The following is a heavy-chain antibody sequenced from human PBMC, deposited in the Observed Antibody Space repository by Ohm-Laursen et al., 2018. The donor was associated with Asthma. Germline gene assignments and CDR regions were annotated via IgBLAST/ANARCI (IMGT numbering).Heavy chain of an antibody. V-gene: IGHV4-61*08. CDR2: IYYSGST. J-gene: IGHJ5*02. D-gene: IGHD3-10*01. CDR1: GGSISSGDYY. CDR3: ARKGPSYLGGSASATGFDP. Sequence: GTLSLTCTVSGGSISSGDYYWSWIRQPPGKGLEWIGYIYYSGSTNYNPSLKSRVTISVDTSKNQFSLKLSSVTAADTAVYYCARKGPSYLGGSASATGFDPWGQGTLVTVSS.